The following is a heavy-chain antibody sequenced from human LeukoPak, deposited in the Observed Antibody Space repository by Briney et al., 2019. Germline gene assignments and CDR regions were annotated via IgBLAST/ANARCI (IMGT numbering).Heavy chain of an antibody. D-gene: IGHD2-15*01. CDR3: ARGTLFYYYGMDV. J-gene: IGHJ6*02. CDR1: GGSISSYY. Sequence: PSETLSLICTVSGGSISSYYWSWIRQPPGKGLEWIGYIYYSGSTNYNPSLKSRVTISVDTSKNQFSLKLSSVTAADTAVYYCARGTLFYYYGMDVWGQGTTVTVSS. V-gene: IGHV4-59*01. CDR2: IYYSGST.